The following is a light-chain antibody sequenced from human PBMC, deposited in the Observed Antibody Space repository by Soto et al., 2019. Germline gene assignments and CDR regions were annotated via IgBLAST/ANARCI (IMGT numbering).Light chain of an antibody. Sequence: QSVLTQPPSVSGAPGQRVTISCTGSNSNIGADYDVHWYLQLPGTAPKLLVYPNNNRPSGVPDRFSGSKSGTSASLAITGLKAEDEADYYCQSYDSRLSAYVFGTGTKVTVL. CDR2: PNN. J-gene: IGLJ1*01. CDR3: QSYDSRLSAYV. V-gene: IGLV1-40*01. CDR1: NSNIGADYD.